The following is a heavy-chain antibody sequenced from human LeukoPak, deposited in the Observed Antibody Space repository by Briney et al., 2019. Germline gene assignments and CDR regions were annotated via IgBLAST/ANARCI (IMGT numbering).Heavy chain of an antibody. J-gene: IGHJ5*02. V-gene: IGHV3-48*04. Sequence: PGGSLRLSCAASGFTFSSYSMNWVRQAPGKGLEWVSYISSSSSTIYYADSVKGRSTISRDNAKRSLYLLMNSLTAEDTAVYYCARSGGTYGWFDPWGQGTLVTVSS. CDR3: ARSGGTYGWFDP. CDR1: GFTFSSYS. CDR2: ISSSSSTI. D-gene: IGHD1-26*01.